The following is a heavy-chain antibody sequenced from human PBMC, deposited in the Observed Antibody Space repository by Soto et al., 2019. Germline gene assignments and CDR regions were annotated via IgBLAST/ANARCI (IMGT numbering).Heavy chain of an antibody. CDR3: AHIPPPKLLWFGELLSAFDI. D-gene: IGHD3-10*01. Sequence: QITLKESGPTLVKPTQTLTLTCTFSGFSLSTSGVGVGWIRQPPGKALEWLALIYWDDDKRYSPSLKSRLTIPKDTSKNQVVLTMTNMDPVDTATYYCAHIPPPKLLWFGELLSAFDIWGQGTMVTVSS. CDR1: GFSLSTSGVG. CDR2: IYWDDDK. J-gene: IGHJ3*02. V-gene: IGHV2-5*02.